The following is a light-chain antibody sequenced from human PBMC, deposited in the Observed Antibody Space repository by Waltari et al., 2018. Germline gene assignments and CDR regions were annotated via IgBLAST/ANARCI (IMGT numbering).Light chain of an antibody. V-gene: IGLV2-14*01. CDR1: RRDIGTYHY. Sequence: QSALPQPASVSGSPGQSITIPCTGTRRDIGTYHYLSWYQQYPGKAPKLMIYDVNKRPSGVSDRFSGSKSGNTASLTISGLQAEDEADYYCCSYTRSSTYVFGTGTQVTVL. CDR2: DVN. CDR3: CSYTRSSTYV. J-gene: IGLJ1*01.